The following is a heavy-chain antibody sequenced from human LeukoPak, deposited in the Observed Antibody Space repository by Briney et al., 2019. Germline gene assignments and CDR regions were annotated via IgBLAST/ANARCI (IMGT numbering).Heavy chain of an antibody. CDR2: IYYSGST. CDR1: GVSISSGGYY. Sequence: SETLSLTCTVSGVSISSGGYYWSWIRQHPGKGLEWIGYIYYSGSTYYNPSLKSRVTISVDTSKNQFSLKLSSVTAADTAVYYCARVWFGELSYYYYGMDVWGQGTTVTVSS. D-gene: IGHD3-10*01. J-gene: IGHJ6*02. V-gene: IGHV4-31*03. CDR3: ARVWFGELSYYYYGMDV.